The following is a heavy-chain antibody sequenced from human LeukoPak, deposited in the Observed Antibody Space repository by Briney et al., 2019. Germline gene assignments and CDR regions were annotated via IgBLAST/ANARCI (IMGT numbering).Heavy chain of an antibody. J-gene: IGHJ4*02. D-gene: IGHD3-10*01. Sequence: GGSLRPSCAASGFTFSSYGMHWVRQAPGKGLEWVAFIRYDGSNKYYADSVKGRFTISRDNSKNTLYLQMNSLRAEDTAVYYCARDVTKYGSGSSYFDYWGQGTLVTVSS. CDR1: GFTFSSYG. CDR3: ARDVTKYGSGSSYFDY. CDR2: IRYDGSNK. V-gene: IGHV3-30*02.